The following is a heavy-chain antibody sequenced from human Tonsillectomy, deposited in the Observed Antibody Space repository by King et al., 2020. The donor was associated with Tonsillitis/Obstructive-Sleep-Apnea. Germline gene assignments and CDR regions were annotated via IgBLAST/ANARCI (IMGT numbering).Heavy chain of an antibody. CDR3: ARDLAYCGGDCWYNWFDP. J-gene: IGHJ5*02. V-gene: IGHV3-11*05. CDR1: GFTFSDYY. D-gene: IGHD2-21*01. Sequence: VQLVESGGGLVKPGGSLRLSCAASGFTFSDYYMSWIRQAPGKGLEWVSYISSSSRYTNYADSVKGRFTISRENAKNSLYLQMNSLRAEDTAVYYCARDLAYCGGDCWYNWFDPWGQGTLVTVSS. CDR2: ISSSSRYT.